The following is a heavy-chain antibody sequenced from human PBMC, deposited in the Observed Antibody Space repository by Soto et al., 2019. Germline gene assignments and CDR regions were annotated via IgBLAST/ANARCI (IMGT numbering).Heavy chain of an antibody. CDR2: IYYSGST. CDR1: GCSITSSSYY. CDR3: ATQEVGGSYVYTFDP. D-gene: IGHD1-26*01. J-gene: IGHJ5*02. Sequence: SETLSLTCTVSGCSITSSSYYWGWIRQPPGKGLEWIGSIYYSGSTYYNPSLKSRVTISVDTSKNQFSLKLSSVTAADTAVYYCATQEVGGSYVYTFDPWGQGTLVTV. V-gene: IGHV4-39*01.